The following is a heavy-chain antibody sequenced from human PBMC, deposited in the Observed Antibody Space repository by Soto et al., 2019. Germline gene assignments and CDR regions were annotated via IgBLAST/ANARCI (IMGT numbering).Heavy chain of an antibody. J-gene: IGHJ4*02. CDR1: GGTFSSYA. V-gene: IGHV1-69*06. CDR3: ARYYYDSSGYSRIFDY. D-gene: IGHD3-22*01. CDR2: IIPIFGTA. Sequence: GASVKVSCKASGGTFSSYAISWVRQAPGQGLEWMGGIIPIFGTANYAQKFQGRVTITVDKSTSTAYMELSSLRSEDTAVYYCARYYYDSSGYSRIFDYWGQGTLVTVSS.